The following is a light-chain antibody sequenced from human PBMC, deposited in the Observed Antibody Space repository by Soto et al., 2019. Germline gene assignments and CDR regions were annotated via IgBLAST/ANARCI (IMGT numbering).Light chain of an antibody. J-gene: IGLJ1*01. CDR1: SRDIGGYDF. V-gene: IGLV2-14*03. CDR3: SSFSNSDTPYV. Sequence: HSALAQPASVSGSPGQSITISCAGSSRDIGGYDFVSWYQQHPGEVPKLIIFDVSDRPSGVSDRFSGSKSGDTASLTISGLQVEDEADYYCSSFSNSDTPYVFGTGTKLTVL. CDR2: DVS.